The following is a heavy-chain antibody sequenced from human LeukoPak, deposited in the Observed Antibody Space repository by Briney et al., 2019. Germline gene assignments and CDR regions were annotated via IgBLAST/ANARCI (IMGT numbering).Heavy chain of an antibody. V-gene: IGHV1-69*06. CDR1: GGTFSSYA. Sequence: ASVKVSCKASGGTFSSYAISWVRQAPGQGLEWMGGIIPIFGTANYAQKFQGRVTITADKSTSTAYMELSSLRSEDTAVYYCARDRGYSYGYGSYYYYYMDVWGKGTTVTVSS. J-gene: IGHJ6*03. D-gene: IGHD5-18*01. CDR2: IIPIFGTA. CDR3: ARDRGYSYGYGSYYYYYMDV.